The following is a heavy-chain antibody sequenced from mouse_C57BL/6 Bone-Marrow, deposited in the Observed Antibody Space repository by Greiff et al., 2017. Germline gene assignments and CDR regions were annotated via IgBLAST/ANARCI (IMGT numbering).Heavy chain of an antibody. CDR1: GYTFTSYW. J-gene: IGHJ3*01. V-gene: IGHV1-61*01. Sequence: VQLQQPGAELVRPGASVKLSCKASGYTFTSYWMNWVKQRPGQGLEWIGIINPTDGDTNYNQKFKDKAKMTIDKSSSTAYMQLSSLTSEDSAVYYCARGVGTAYCGQGTLVTVSA. CDR3: ARGVGTAY. D-gene: IGHD4-1*01. CDR2: INPTDGDT.